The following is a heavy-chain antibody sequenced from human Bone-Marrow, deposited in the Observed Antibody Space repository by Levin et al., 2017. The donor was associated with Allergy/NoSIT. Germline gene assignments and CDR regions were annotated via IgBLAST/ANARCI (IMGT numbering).Heavy chain of an antibody. CDR2: IVGSGDRT. V-gene: IGHV3-23*01. Sequence: RGESLKISCAASGFTFSSYALSWVRQAPGKGLEWVSGIVGSGDRTFYADSVKGRFTISRDNSKNTLYLQMNSLRAEDTAMYYCTKDDLFARGATYRYSGFDSWGQGTLVTVSS. J-gene: IGHJ4*02. CDR1: GFTFSSYA. D-gene: IGHD3-16*02. CDR3: TKDDLFARGATYRYSGFDS.